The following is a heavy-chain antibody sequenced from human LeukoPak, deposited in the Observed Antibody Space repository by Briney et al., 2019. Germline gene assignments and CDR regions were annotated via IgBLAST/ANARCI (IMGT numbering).Heavy chain of an antibody. V-gene: IGHV1-18*01. Sequence: ASVKVSCTASGCTFTSYGISWVRQAPGQRLQWMGWISAYNGNTNYAQKLQGRVTMTTDTSTSTAYMELRSLRSDDTAVYYCARVNTVPYFDYWGQGTLVTVSS. CDR1: GCTFTSYG. D-gene: IGHD3-10*02. CDR2: ISAYNGNT. CDR3: ARVNTVPYFDY. J-gene: IGHJ4*02.